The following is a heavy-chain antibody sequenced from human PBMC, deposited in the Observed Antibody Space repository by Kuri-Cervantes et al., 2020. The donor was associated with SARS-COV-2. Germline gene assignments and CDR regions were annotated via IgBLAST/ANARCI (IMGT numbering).Heavy chain of an antibody. D-gene: IGHD3-3*01. Sequence: LRLSCTVSGGSFINTDHYWTWIRQPPGKGLEWIGHIYYSGGTFYNPSLQSRILMSIDTSKNQFSLKLSSVTAADTAVYYCARQMMSSITIFGVVITRNWFDPWGQGTLVTVSS. CDR1: GGSFINTDHY. J-gene: IGHJ5*02. CDR2: IYYSGGT. CDR3: ARQMMSSITIFGVVITRNWFDP. V-gene: IGHV4-30-4*01.